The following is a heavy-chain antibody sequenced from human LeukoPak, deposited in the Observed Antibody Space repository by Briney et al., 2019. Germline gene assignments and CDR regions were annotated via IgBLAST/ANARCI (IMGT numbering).Heavy chain of an antibody. D-gene: IGHD2-15*01. CDR2: ISSSSSTI. CDR3: ARGSGGSCSDFDY. CDR1: GFTFSSYS. Sequence: GGSLRPSCAASGFTFSSYSMNWVRQAPGKGLEWVSYISSSSSTIYYADSVKGRFTISRDNAKNSLYLQMNSLRAEDTAVYYCARGSGGSCSDFDYWGQGTLVTVSS. J-gene: IGHJ4*02. V-gene: IGHV3-48*01.